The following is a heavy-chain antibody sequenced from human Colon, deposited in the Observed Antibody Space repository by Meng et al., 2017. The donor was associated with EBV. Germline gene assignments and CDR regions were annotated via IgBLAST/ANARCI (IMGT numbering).Heavy chain of an antibody. V-gene: IGHV4-59*08. CDR2: IYYSGST. CDR3: ARHFINWFDP. Sequence: VQVHRSGPGRVKPSEARSLACTGSGGSIGSYYWSWIRRPPGKGLEWIGYIYYSGSTNYNPSLKSRVTISVDTSKNQFSLKLSSVTAADTAVYYCARHFINWFDPWGQGTLVTVSS. J-gene: IGHJ5*02. CDR1: GGSIGSYY.